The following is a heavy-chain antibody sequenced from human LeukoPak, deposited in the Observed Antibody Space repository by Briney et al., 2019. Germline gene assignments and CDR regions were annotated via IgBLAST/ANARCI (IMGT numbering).Heavy chain of an antibody. Sequence: LQTLSLTCAVSGGSISSGGFSWSWIRQPPGKGLEWSGYMYHGGSTYYNPSLESRVTISVDRSKNQSSLKLSSVTAADTAVYYCARAFSRIAVAGLLFDYWGQGTLVTVSS. J-gene: IGHJ4*02. CDR2: MYHGGST. D-gene: IGHD6-19*01. CDR3: ARAFSRIAVAGLLFDY. V-gene: IGHV4-30-2*01. CDR1: GGSISSGGFS.